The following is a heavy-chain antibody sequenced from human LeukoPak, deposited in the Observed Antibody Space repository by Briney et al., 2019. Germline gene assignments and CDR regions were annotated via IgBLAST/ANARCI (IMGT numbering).Heavy chain of an antibody. V-gene: IGHV4-34*01. CDR1: GGSFSGYY. CDR2: INHSGST. J-gene: IGHJ4*02. Sequence: SETLSLTCAVYGGSFSGYYWSWIRQPPGKGLEWIGEINHSGSTNYNPSLKSRVTISVDTSKNQFSLKLSSVTAADTAVYYCARVYYDYVWGSYSRLGYFDYWGQGTLVTVSS. CDR3: ARVYYDYVWGSYSRLGYFDY. D-gene: IGHD3-16*01.